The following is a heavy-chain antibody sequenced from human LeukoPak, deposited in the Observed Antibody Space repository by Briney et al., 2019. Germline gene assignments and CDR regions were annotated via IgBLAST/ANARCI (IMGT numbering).Heavy chain of an antibody. CDR2: XSYAGSHT. D-gene: IGHD2-8*02. CDR3: AKDQVVYAAYTLAPAD. J-gene: IGHJ4*02. Sequence: PGGSLRLSCAASGFTLSAYAMHWVRQAPGKGLEWVAVXSYAGSHTFHADSVKGRFTISRDGSKNTLYLQMNSLRPEDTAVYYCAKDQVVYAAYTLAPADWGQGTLVTVSS. CDR1: GFTLSAYA. V-gene: IGHV3-30*18.